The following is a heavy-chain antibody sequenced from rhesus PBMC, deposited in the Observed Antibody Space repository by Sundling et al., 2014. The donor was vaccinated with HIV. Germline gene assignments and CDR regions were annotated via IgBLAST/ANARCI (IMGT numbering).Heavy chain of an antibody. CDR3: ARGRGNWNYWYFDL. J-gene: IGHJ2*01. CDR2: IFGHSAST. Sequence: QVQLQESGPGVVRPWETLSLTCAVSGGSISHYYYWNWIRQSPGKGLEWIGNIFGHSASTYYNPSLKSRVTISTDTSKNQFSLKLSSVTAADTAVYYCARGRGNWNYWYFDLWGPGTPITISS. V-gene: IGHV4S9*01. D-gene: IGHD1-26*01. CDR1: GGSISHYYY.